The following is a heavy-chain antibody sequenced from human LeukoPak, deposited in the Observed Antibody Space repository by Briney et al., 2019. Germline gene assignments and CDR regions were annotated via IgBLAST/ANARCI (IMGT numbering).Heavy chain of an antibody. V-gene: IGHV3-23*01. CDR3: ANLSPRIAAAGSY. D-gene: IGHD6-13*01. CDR1: GFTISSYA. J-gene: IGHJ4*02. CDR2: ISGSGGST. Sequence: AAGSLRLSCAASGFTISSYAMSWVRHAPRQGLGWVSAISGSGGSTSYADSVKGRFTISSDNSKNTLYRQMNSLRAAATAVYYFANLSPRIAAAGSYWGQGTLVTVSS.